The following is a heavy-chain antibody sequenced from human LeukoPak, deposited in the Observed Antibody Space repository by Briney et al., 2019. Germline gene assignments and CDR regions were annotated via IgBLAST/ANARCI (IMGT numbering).Heavy chain of an antibody. CDR2: ISSTGGST. CDR3: ARDRGAYPYYLDY. Sequence: PGGSLRLSCAASGFTFSSYAMSWVRQAPGKGLEWVSAISSTGGSTYYADSVKGRFTISRDNSKNALDLQMDSLRAEDTAVYYCARDRGAYPYYLDYWGQGTLVTVSS. CDR1: GFTFSSYA. V-gene: IGHV3-23*01. D-gene: IGHD2-15*01. J-gene: IGHJ4*02.